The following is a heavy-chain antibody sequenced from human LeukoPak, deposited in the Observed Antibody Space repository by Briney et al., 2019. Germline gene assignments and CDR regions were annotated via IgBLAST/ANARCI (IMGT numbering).Heavy chain of an antibody. V-gene: IGHV4-34*01. CDR2: INHSGST. Sequence: SETLSLTCAVYGGSFSGYYWSWIRQPPGKGLEWIGEINHSGSTNYNPSLKSRVTISVDTSKNQFSLKLSSVTAADTAVYYCARLYYYGSGSYSADPWGQGTLVTVSS. CDR3: ARLYYYGSGSYSADP. J-gene: IGHJ5*02. CDR1: GGSFSGYY. D-gene: IGHD3-10*01.